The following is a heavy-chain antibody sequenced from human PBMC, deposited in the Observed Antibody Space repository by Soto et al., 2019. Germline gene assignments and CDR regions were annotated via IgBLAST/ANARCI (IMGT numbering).Heavy chain of an antibody. V-gene: IGHV4-31*03. Sequence: SETLSLTCSVSGGSVSRSGYYWSWIRQHPGKGLEWIGNIYYSGSTYYNPSLKSRITISIDTSKNQFSLKLSSVTAADTALYYCASKIAAAANWFDPWGQGTLVTVSS. CDR1: GGSVSRSGYY. CDR3: ASKIAAAANWFDP. D-gene: IGHD6-13*01. CDR2: IYYSGST. J-gene: IGHJ5*02.